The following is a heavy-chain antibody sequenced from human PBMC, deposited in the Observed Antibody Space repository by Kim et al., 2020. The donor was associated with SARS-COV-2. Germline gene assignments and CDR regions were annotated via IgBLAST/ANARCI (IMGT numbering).Heavy chain of an antibody. D-gene: IGHD2-21*02. J-gene: IGHJ4*02. V-gene: IGHV3-48*01. Sequence: GGSLRLSCAASGFSLSNHIMNWVRQAPGKGLEWVTYITPSSTTIYYADSVKGRFTVSRDNDKNALFLQMDSLRAEDTAVYYCARVGAATAGGIDYWGQGT. CDR3: ARVGAATAGGIDY. CDR2: ITPSSTTI. CDR1: GFSLSNHI.